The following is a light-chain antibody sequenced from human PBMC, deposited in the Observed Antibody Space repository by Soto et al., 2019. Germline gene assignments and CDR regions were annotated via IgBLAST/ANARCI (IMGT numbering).Light chain of an antibody. CDR3: QHYLTWPLT. CDR2: DAS. V-gene: IGKV3-15*01. J-gene: IGKJ4*01. Sequence: ELVLTLSPATLSVSPGESATLSCRASQGVGSTLAWYQQEPGRAPRLLIYDASTSSTGIPARFSGAGSGTEFPHTTSSLQSDDFAVSYCQHYLTWPLTFGGGNRGAL. CDR1: QGVGST.